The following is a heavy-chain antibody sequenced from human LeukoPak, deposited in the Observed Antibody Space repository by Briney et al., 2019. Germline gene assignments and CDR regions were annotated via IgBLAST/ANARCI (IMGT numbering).Heavy chain of an antibody. V-gene: IGHV4-59*08. D-gene: IGHD5-18*01. Sequence: SETLSLTCTVSGGSIRSYYWSWIRQPPGKGLEWIGYIFYAGSTTYNPSLKSRVTTSIDTSKNQFSLKLNSVTAADTAVYYCASGERGYSYGPLDYWGQGILVTVSS. J-gene: IGHJ4*02. CDR1: GGSIRSYY. CDR3: ASGERGYSYGPLDY. CDR2: IFYAGST.